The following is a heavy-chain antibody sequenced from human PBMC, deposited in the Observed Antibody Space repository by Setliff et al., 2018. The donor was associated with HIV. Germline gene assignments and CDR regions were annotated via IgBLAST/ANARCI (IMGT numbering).Heavy chain of an antibody. CDR1: GGSFSGYY. Sequence: SETLSLTCAVYGGSFSGYYWSWIRQPPGKGLEWIGEINHSGSTNYKPSLKSRVTISVDMSKNQVSLEVSSVTAADTAVYYCARGHGVYSGSYLAVYFDYWVQGTLVTVS. J-gene: IGHJ4*02. CDR2: INHSGST. V-gene: IGHV4-34*01. CDR3: ARGHGVYSGSYLAVYFDY. D-gene: IGHD1-26*01.